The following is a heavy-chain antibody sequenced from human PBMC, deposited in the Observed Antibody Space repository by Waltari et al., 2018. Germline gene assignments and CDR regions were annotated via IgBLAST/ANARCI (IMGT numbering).Heavy chain of an antibody. J-gene: IGHJ3*02. D-gene: IGHD2-2*01. CDR1: GGTFSSYA. V-gene: IGHV1-69*12. CDR2: IIPIFGTA. CDR3: ARERLDCSSTSCYHDAFDI. Sequence: QVQLVQSGAEVKKPWSSVKVSCKASGGTFSSYAISWVRQAPGQGLEWMGGIIPIFGTANYAQKFQGRVTITADESTSTAYMELSSLRSEDTAVYYCARERLDCSSTSCYHDAFDIWGQGTMVTVSS.